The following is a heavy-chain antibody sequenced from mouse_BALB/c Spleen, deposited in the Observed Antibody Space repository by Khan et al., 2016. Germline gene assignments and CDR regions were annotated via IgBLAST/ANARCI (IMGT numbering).Heavy chain of an antibody. CDR1: GFDFSRYW. Sequence: EVKLLESGGGLVQPGGSLKLSCAASGFDFSRYWMTWVRQAPGKGLEWIGEINPDSSTINYTPSLKDKFIISRDNANNTLYLQMSKVRSEDTALGYCAGCGYCGYFDVWGAGTTVTVSS. CDR3: AGCGYCGYFDV. CDR2: INPDSSTI. V-gene: IGHV4-1*02. J-gene: IGHJ1*01. D-gene: IGHD2-3*01.